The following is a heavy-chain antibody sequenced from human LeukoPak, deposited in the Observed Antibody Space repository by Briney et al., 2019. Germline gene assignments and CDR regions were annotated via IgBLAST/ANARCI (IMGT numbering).Heavy chain of an antibody. D-gene: IGHD3-9*01. CDR3: ARDLAYYDILTGYYTVFGSFDY. CDR1: GFSFTSYS. Sequence: GGSLRLSCTASGFSFTSYSMNWVRQAPGKGLEWVATMTRSSAIFYADSVKGRFTISRDNAENSLYLQMNSLRAEDTAVYYCARDLAYYDILTGYYTVFGSFDYWGQGTLVTVSS. V-gene: IGHV3-69-1*01. J-gene: IGHJ4*02. CDR2: MTRSSAI.